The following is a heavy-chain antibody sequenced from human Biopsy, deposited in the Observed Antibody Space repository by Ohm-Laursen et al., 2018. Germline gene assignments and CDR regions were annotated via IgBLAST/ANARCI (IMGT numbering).Heavy chain of an antibody. CDR1: GVTLSGYS. CDR2: FNSDGTDT. Sequence: SLRLSCSASGVTLSGYSMNWVRQAPGKGLEWVSRFNSDGTDTTYADSVKGRFTISRDNAKNTLYLQMNGLRAEDTGVYYCGSSIHLGYWGRGTLVTVSS. V-gene: IGHV3-74*01. CDR3: GSSIHLGY. J-gene: IGHJ4*02. D-gene: IGHD3-3*02.